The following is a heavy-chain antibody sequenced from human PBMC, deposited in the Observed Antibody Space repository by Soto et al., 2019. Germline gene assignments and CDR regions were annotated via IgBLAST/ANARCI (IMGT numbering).Heavy chain of an antibody. CDR2: ISGGGAST. Sequence: SGGSLRLSCAASGFTFSSYAMSWVRQAPGKGLEWVSTISGGGASTYYADSVKGRFTISRDNSKNTLYLQVNSLRAEDTAVYYCANDGYNSFDYWGQGTLVTVSS. CDR3: ANDGYNSFDY. D-gene: IGHD5-12*01. J-gene: IGHJ4*02. CDR1: GFTFSSYA. V-gene: IGHV3-23*01.